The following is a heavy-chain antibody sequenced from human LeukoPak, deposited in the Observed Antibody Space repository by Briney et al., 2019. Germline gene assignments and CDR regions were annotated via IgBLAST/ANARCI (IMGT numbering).Heavy chain of an antibody. J-gene: IGHJ4*02. CDR3: ARSLGVN. CDR2: INHSGST. D-gene: IGHD2-8*01. V-gene: IGHV4-34*01. CDR1: GGSSSGYY. Sequence: SETLSLTCAVYGGSSSGYYWSWIRQPPGKGLEWIGEINHSGSTNYNPSLKSRVTISVDTSKNQFSLKLSSVTAADTAVYYCARSLGVNWGQGTLVTVSS.